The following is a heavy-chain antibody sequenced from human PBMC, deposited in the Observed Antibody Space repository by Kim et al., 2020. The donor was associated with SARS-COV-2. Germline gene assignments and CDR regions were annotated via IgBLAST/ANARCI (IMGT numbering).Heavy chain of an antibody. D-gene: IGHD6-13*01. CDR1: GFTFSNYA. J-gene: IGHJ2*01. Sequence: GGSLRLSCAASGFTFSNYALSWFRQAPGKGLEWVSAISGSGDSTYYADSVKGRFTISRDSSQNTLDLQMNSLKAEDTAIYYCANAGYGSRWYNWFFDLWG. V-gene: IGHV3-23*01. CDR3: ANAGYGSRWYNWFFDL. CDR2: ISGSGDST.